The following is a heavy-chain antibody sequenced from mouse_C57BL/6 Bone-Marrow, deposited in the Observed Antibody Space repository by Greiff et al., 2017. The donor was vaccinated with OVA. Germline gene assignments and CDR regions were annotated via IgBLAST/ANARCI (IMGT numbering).Heavy chain of an antibody. D-gene: IGHD2-3*01. Sequence: QVQLQQPGAELVKPGASVKLSCKASGYTFTSYWMHWVKQRPGRGLEWIGRIDPNSGGTKYNEKFKSKATLTVDKPSSTADMQLISLTSEDSAVNYCARGGDGYYGAWFAYWGQGTLVTVSA. CDR2: IDPNSGGT. CDR3: ARGGDGYYGAWFAY. J-gene: IGHJ3*01. CDR1: GYTFTSYW. V-gene: IGHV1-72*01.